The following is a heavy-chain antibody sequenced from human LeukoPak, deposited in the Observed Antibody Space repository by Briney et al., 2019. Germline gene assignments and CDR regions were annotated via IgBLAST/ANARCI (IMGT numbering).Heavy chain of an antibody. V-gene: IGHV3-30*02. CDR3: TKGPYYNILTGTIRVRNGFDI. CDR1: GFTFSSYG. CDR2: IRYDGSNR. D-gene: IGHD3-9*01. J-gene: IGHJ3*02. Sequence: PGGSLRLSCAPSGFTFSSYGMHWVRQAPGKGLEWVAFIRYDGSNRHYADSVKGRFTISRDNSKNTLSLEMNSLRTEDTAVYYCTKGPYYNILTGTIRVRNGFDIWGQGTMVTVYS.